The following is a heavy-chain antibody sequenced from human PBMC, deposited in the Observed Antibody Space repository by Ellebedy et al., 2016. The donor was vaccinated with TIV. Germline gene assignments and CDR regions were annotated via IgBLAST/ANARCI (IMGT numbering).Heavy chain of an antibody. CDR3: ARDGGYSYGGPYWYFDL. CDR1: GFTFSAYW. Sequence: GGSLRLSCAASGFTFSAYWMHWVRQAPGKGLEWVANIKQDGSEKYYADSVKGRFIISRDNSKNMLYLQMNSLRAEDTAVYYCARDGGYSYGGPYWYFDLWGRGTLVTVSS. CDR2: IKQDGSEK. D-gene: IGHD5-18*01. J-gene: IGHJ2*01. V-gene: IGHV3-7*01.